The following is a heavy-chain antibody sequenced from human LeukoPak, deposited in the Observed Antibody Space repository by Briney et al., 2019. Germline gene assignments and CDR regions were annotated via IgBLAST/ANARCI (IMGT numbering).Heavy chain of an antibody. J-gene: IGHJ5*02. Sequence: GGSLRLSCAASGFTFSSYGMHWVRQAPGKGLEWVAFIRYDGSNKYYADSVKGRFTISRDNSKNTLYLQMNSLRAEDTAVYYCAKVLGRIVGATHWFDPWGQGTLVTVSS. D-gene: IGHD1-26*01. CDR1: GFTFSSYG. CDR2: IRYDGSNK. V-gene: IGHV3-30*02. CDR3: AKVLGRIVGATHWFDP.